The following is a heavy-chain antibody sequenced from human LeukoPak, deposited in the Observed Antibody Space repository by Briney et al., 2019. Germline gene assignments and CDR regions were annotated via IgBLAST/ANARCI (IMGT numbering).Heavy chain of an antibody. Sequence: GGSLRLSCAASGFTFSDYWMHWVRQAPGKGRVWVSRVNRDGSSTSYADSVKGRFTISRDNAKNTLSLQMNSLRAEDTAVYYCARDRSISAAGDTYWGQGTLVTVSS. J-gene: IGHJ4*02. CDR1: GFTFSDYW. CDR2: VNRDGSST. D-gene: IGHD6-13*01. V-gene: IGHV3-74*01. CDR3: ARDRSISAAGDTY.